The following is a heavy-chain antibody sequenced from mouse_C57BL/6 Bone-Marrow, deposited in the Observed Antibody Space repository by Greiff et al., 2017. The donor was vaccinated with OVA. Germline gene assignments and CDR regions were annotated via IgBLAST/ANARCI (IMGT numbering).Heavy chain of an antibody. V-gene: IGHV1-81*01. J-gene: IGHJ1*03. CDR1: GYTFTSYG. Sequence: VQLQQSGAELARPGASVKLSCKASGYTFTSYGISWVKQRTGQGLEWIGEIYPRSGNTYYNEKFKGKATLTADKSSSTAYMELRSLTSEDSAVYFCARRIYYGSVYWYFDVWGTGTTVTVSS. D-gene: IGHD1-1*01. CDR3: ARRIYYGSVYWYFDV. CDR2: IYPRSGNT.